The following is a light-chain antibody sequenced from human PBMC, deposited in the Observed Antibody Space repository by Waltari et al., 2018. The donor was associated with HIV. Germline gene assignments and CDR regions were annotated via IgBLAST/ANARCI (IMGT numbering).Light chain of an antibody. CDR1: HSVSYNSNNKTY. V-gene: IGKV4-1*01. Sequence: DIVMTQSPDSLAVCLGERATINCKFSHSVSYNSNNKTYLAWYQQQPGQPPKLLISWASTRESGVPDRFSGSGSGTDFSLTIGGLQAEDVAVYYCQQYYSIPRTFGHGTKVEIK. CDR3: QQYYSIPRT. J-gene: IGKJ1*01. CDR2: WAS.